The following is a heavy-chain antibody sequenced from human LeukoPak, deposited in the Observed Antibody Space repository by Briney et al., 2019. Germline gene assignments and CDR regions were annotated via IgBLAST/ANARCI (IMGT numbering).Heavy chain of an antibody. Sequence: GGSLRLSCAASGFTFSSYAMSWVRQAPGKGLEWVSAISSSGGSTYYADSVKGRFTISRDNSKNTLYLQMNSLRAEDTAAYYCAKDDYGDYGGFDYWGQGTLVTVSS. CDR3: AKDDYGDYGGFDY. V-gene: IGHV3-23*01. CDR1: GFTFSSYA. J-gene: IGHJ4*02. CDR2: ISSSGGST. D-gene: IGHD4-17*01.